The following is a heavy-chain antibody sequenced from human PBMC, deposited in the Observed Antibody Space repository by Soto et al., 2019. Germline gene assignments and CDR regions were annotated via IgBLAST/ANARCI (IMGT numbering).Heavy chain of an antibody. CDR3: AKNGWYAADI. CDR2: IFHSETT. J-gene: IGHJ3*02. Sequence: QMRLQESGPGLVKPSGTLSLACAVSGASVSSDNWWSWVRQPPGKGLEWIGEIFHSETTNYNPSLKSRATISVDKSKNQFSLTLTSVTAADTAVYYCAKNGWYAADIWGQGTMVTGSS. V-gene: IGHV4-4*02. D-gene: IGHD6-19*01. CDR1: GASVSSDNW.